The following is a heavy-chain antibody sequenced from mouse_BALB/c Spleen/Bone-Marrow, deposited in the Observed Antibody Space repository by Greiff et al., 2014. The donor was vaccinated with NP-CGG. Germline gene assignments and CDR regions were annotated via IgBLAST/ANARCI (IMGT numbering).Heavy chain of an antibody. CDR2: IATSDSYT. CDR1: GYTFTGYW. CDR3: ARGGHDFSLDY. D-gene: IGHD2-4*01. V-gene: IGHV1-69*01. J-gene: IGHJ4*01. Sequence: QVQLKQPGAQLGMPGASVKMSCKASGYTFTGYWMYWVKQRPGQGLEWIGMIATSDSYTNYNQKFMGKASLTMDASSTTAYVQVSSLTSDDSAVYYCARGGHDFSLDYWGQGTSVTVSS.